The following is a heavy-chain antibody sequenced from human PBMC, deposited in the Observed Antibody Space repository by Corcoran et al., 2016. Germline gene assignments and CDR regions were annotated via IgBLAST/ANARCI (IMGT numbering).Heavy chain of an antibody. J-gene: IGHJ4*02. D-gene: IGHD1-26*01. CDR1: SFTLSNAW. CDR3: ATYGIELRNYFDY. Sequence: EVQLVESGGGLVKPGGSLRLSCAVSSFTLSNAWMNWVRQAPGKGLEWVGRIKRRTDGGTIDYAAPVKGRFSISRDDSKNMLYLQMNSLKTEDTGVYYCATYGIELRNYFDYWGQGTLVTVSS. V-gene: IGHV3-15*07. CDR2: IKRRTDGGTI.